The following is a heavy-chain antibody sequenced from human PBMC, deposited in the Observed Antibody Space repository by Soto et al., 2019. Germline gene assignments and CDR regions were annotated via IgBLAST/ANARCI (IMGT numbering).Heavy chain of an antibody. CDR3: ARVSTNLVLSGYYAFDY. CDR1: GYTLIRSP. D-gene: IGHD3-3*01. J-gene: IGHJ4*02. Sequence: ASVKVSCKTSGYTLIRSPLHWVRQAPGQGLEWMGWINPNSGGTKYERKCQGRITMTRDTSISTAYMELSRLRSDYTAIYYCARVSTNLVLSGYYAFDYWGQGTLVTVSS. CDR2: INPNSGGT. V-gene: IGHV1-2*02.